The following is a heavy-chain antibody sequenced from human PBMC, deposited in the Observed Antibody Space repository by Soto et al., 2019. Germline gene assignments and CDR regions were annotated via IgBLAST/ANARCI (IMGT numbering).Heavy chain of an antibody. J-gene: IGHJ3*02. D-gene: IGHD2-15*01. CDR1: GYTFTSYD. CDR3: GRAARFAFDI. CDR2: MNPNSGNA. Sequence: EASVKVSCKASGYTFTSYDINWVRQAAGQGLEWMGWMNPNSGNAGYAQKFQGRVTMTRNTSITTAYMELSSLRSEDTAVYYCGRAARFAFDIWGQGTMVTVSS. V-gene: IGHV1-8*01.